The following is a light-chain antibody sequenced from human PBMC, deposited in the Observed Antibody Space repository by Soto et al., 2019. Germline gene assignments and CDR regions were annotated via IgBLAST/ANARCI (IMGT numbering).Light chain of an antibody. J-gene: IGKJ2*01. V-gene: IGKV4-1*01. CDR2: WAS. Sequence: DIVMTQSPDSLAVSLGERATINCKSSQTVLYSSNNKTYLAWYQKRPGQPPKLLIYWASTRESGVPDRFSGRGSGTEFTLTISSLQAEDVAVYYCQQYYSTPRTFGQGTKLEIK. CDR1: QTVLYSSNNKTY. CDR3: QQYYSTPRT.